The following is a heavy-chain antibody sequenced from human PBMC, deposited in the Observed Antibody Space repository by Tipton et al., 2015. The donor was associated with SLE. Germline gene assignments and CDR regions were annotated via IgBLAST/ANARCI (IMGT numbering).Heavy chain of an antibody. CDR2: IYHSGIT. CDR3: ARESRYSSNWLNAFDV. V-gene: IGHV4-38-2*02. Sequence: TLSLTCAVSDYSISSGYYWGWLRRPPGRGLEWIGNIYHSGITYYNPSLKGRVTISLDTSKNQFSLKVDSVTAADTAVYFCARESRYSSNWLNAFDVWGQGTMVTVSS. J-gene: IGHJ3*01. CDR1: DYSISSGYY. D-gene: IGHD6-13*01.